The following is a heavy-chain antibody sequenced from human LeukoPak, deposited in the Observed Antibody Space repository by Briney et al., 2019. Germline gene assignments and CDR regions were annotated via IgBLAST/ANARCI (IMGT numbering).Heavy chain of an antibody. J-gene: IGHJ4*02. D-gene: IGHD6-13*01. CDR2: ISSTGGTT. CDR1: GITFSSYG. V-gene: IGHV3-23*01. Sequence: GGSLRLSCAASGITFSSYGMSWVRQAPGKGLEWVSSISSTGGTTYYADSVKGRFTISRDNAKNSLYLQMNSLRAEDTAVYYCARDVIAAAEFWGQGTLVTVSS. CDR3: ARDVIAAAEF.